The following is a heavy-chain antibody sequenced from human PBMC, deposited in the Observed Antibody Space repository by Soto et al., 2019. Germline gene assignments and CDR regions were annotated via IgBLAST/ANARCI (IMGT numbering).Heavy chain of an antibody. D-gene: IGHD6-6*01. CDR2: INHSGST. J-gene: IGHJ4*02. CDR1: GGSFSGYY. Sequence: SETLSLTCAVYGGSFSGYYWSWIRQPPGKGLEWIGEINHSGSTNYNPSLKSRVTISVDTSKNQFSLKLSSVTAADTAVYYCARGRIAARPRYFDYWGQGTLVTVSS. V-gene: IGHV4-34*01. CDR3: ARGRIAARPRYFDY.